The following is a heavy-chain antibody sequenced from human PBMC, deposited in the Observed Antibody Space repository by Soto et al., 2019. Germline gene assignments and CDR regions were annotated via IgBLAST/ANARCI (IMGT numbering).Heavy chain of an antibody. J-gene: IGHJ4*02. D-gene: IGHD2-2*01. V-gene: IGHV6-1*01. CDR2: TYYRSKWYN. Sequence: PSQTLSLTAAISGDSVSSNIPTWNRIRQSPSRGLEWLGRTYYRSKWYNDYAVSVKSRITINPDTSKNQFSLQLNSVTPEVTAVYYCARANPTLGGYARWGQGTLVTVSS. CDR3: ARANPTLGGYAR. CDR1: GDSVSSNIPT.